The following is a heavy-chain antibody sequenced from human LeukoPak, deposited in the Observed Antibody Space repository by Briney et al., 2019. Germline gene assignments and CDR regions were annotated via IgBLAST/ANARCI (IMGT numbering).Heavy chain of an antibody. Sequence: SQTLSLTCTVSGDSISSGDYHWNWIRQPPGKGLEWIGYFYYSGNTYYNPSLKSRVTISVDTSKNQFSLKVNSVTAADTAVYYCAREISRSLWFDPWGQGTLVTVSS. CDR1: GDSISSGDYH. V-gene: IGHV4-30-4*01. J-gene: IGHJ5*02. CDR3: AREISRSLWFDP. CDR2: FYYSGNT.